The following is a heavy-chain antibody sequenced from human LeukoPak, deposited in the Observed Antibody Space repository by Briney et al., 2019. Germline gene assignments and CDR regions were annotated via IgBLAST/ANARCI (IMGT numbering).Heavy chain of an antibody. CDR2: INGDNGNT. V-gene: IGHV1-3*01. CDR3: ARSSSGTYHY. Sequence: GASVKVSCKTSGYNFSSYTMHWLRQAPGQSPEWMGSINGDNGNTKYSEKFQDRVTFTRDTSASSAYMELSSLRSEDTAVYYCARSSSGTYHYWGQGTLVTVSS. CDR1: GYNFSSYT. J-gene: IGHJ4*02. D-gene: IGHD3-10*01.